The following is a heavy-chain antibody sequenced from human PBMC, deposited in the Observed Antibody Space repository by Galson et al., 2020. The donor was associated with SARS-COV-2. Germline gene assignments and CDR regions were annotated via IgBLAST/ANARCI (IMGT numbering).Heavy chain of an antibody. CDR2: IYHSGST. Sequence: SETLSLTCTVSGYSISSGYYWGWIRQPPGKGLEWIGSIYHSGSTYYNPSLKSRVTISVDTSKNQFSLKLSSVTAADTAVYYCARVRWYCSGGSCYEGNWFDPWGQGTLVTVSS. D-gene: IGHD2-15*01. CDR3: ARVRWYCSGGSCYEGNWFDP. J-gene: IGHJ5*02. V-gene: IGHV4-38-2*02. CDR1: GYSISSGYY.